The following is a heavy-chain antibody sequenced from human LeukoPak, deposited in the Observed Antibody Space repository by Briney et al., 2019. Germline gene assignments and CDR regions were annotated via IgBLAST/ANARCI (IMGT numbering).Heavy chain of an antibody. CDR1: AFSFSSYG. Sequence: GGSLRLSCAASAFSFSSYGMNWVRQAPGKGLEWSSYISSSGNSKYYADSVKGRFTVSRDNVWKSLYLQMDSLRAEDTAVYYCARRITISGVGYYMDVWGKGTTVTVSS. CDR2: ISSSGNSK. V-gene: IGHV3-48*01. CDR3: ARRITISGVGYYMDV. J-gene: IGHJ6*03. D-gene: IGHD3-3*01.